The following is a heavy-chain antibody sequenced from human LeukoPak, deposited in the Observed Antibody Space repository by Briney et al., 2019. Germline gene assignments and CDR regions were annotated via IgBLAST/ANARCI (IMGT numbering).Heavy chain of an antibody. CDR3: ARDKMELTVGATGY. Sequence: GGSLRLSCAASGFTFSSYEMNGVPEAPGGGGGWGANIKQGGSEKYYVDSVKGRFTISRDNAKTSLYLQMNSMRAEDTAVYYCARDKMELTVGATGYWGQGTLVTVSS. CDR1: GFTFSSYE. D-gene: IGHD1-26*01. J-gene: IGHJ4*02. V-gene: IGHV3-7*01. CDR2: IKQGGSEK.